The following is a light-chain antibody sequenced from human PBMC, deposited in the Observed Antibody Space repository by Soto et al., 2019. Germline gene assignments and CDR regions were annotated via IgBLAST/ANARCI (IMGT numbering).Light chain of an antibody. Sequence: AIRMTQSPSSLSASTGDRVTITCRASQGISSYLDWYQQKPGKAPKLQIYDSSTLQSGVPSRFSGSGSGTDFTLTISCLQSEDFATYYCQQYYSYPYTFGRGTKLEIK. V-gene: IGKV1-8*01. CDR3: QQYYSYPYT. J-gene: IGKJ2*01. CDR2: DSS. CDR1: QGISSY.